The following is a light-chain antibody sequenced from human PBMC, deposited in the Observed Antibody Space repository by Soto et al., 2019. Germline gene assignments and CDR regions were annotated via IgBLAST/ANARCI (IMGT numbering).Light chain of an antibody. CDR3: CSYAGSYTLV. CDR2: EGS. CDR1: SSDVGSYNL. Sequence: QSALTQPASVSGSPGQLITISCTGTSSDVGSYNLVSWYQQHPGKAPKLMIYEGSKRPSGASNRFSGSKSGNTASLTISGLQAEDEADYYCCSYAGSYTLVFGGGTKLTVL. J-gene: IGLJ3*02. V-gene: IGLV2-23*01.